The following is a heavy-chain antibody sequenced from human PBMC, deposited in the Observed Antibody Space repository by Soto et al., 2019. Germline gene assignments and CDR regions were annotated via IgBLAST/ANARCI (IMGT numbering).Heavy chain of an antibody. CDR2: IYYSGST. J-gene: IGHJ5*02. CDR1: GGSISSYY. CDR3: ASEHGSGEAHSSWFVP. Sequence: PSETLSLTCTVSGGSISSYYWSWIRQPPGKGLEWIGYIYYSGSTNYNPSLKSRVTISVDTSKNQFSLKLSSVTAADTAVYYCASEHGSGEAHSSWFVPWGQGTLVTVSS. D-gene: IGHD3-10*01. V-gene: IGHV4-59*01.